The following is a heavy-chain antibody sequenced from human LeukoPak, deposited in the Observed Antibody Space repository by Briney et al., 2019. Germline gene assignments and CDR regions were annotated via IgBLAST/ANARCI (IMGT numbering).Heavy chain of an antibody. CDR2: IYYSGST. V-gene: IGHV4-59*01. CDR1: GGSISSYY. CDR3: ARDESGSFDY. J-gene: IGHJ4*02. D-gene: IGHD5-12*01. Sequence: SETLSLTCTVSGGSISSYYWSWIRQPPGKGLEWIGYIYYSGSTNYNPSLKSRVTISVDTSKNQLSLKLSSGTAADTAVYYCARDESGSFDYWGQGTLVTVSS.